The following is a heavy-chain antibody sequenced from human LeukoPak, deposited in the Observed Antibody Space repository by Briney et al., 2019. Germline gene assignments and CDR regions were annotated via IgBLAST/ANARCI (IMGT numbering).Heavy chain of an antibody. CDR3: AKPTRGSGSFLIDF. V-gene: IGHV3-33*06. Sequence: GGSLRLSCAASGFTFSSYGKHWARQAPGKGLEWVAVIWNDGSDKYYADFVKGRFTISRDNSKNTLYLQMNSLRAEDTAVYYCAKPTRGSGSFLIDFWGQGTLVTVSS. J-gene: IGHJ4*02. D-gene: IGHD1-26*01. CDR2: IWNDGSDK. CDR1: GFTFSSYG.